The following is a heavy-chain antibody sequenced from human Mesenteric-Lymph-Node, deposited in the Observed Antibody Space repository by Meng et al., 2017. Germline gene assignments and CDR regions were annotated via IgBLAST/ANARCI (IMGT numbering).Heavy chain of an antibody. V-gene: IGHV3-21*01. CDR3: ARDTPGLLFDY. CDR1: GFNFSSYT. D-gene: IGHD5-18*01. J-gene: IGHJ4*02. CDR2: ISSSSNYI. Sequence: EVQLVESGGGLVKPGGSLRLSCAASGFNFSSYTMNWVRRAPGKGLECVSSISSSSNYIYSADSVKGRFTISRDNAKNSLYLQMNSLRAEDTAVYYCARDTPGLLFDYWGQGTLVTVSS.